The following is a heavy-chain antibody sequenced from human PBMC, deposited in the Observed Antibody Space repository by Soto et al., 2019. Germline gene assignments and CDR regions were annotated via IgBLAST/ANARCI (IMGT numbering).Heavy chain of an antibody. Sequence: SETLSLTCAVSGGSISSGGYSWSWIRQPPGKGLEWIGYMYHSGSTYYNPSLKSRVTISIDTSKNQFSLKLSSVTAADTAVYYCARSNAVTTYYYYYGMDVWGQGTTVTV. V-gene: IGHV4-30-2*01. CDR2: MYHSGST. CDR1: GGSISSGGYS. D-gene: IGHD4-17*01. CDR3: ARSNAVTTYYYYYGMDV. J-gene: IGHJ6*02.